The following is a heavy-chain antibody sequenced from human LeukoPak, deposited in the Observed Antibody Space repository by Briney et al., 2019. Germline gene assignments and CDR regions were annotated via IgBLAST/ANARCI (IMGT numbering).Heavy chain of an antibody. CDR2: MGGLSGTA. CDR3: ARDWEHARYN. CDR1: GFTFNNYA. D-gene: IGHD1/OR15-1a*01. V-gene: IGHV3-23*01. Sequence: PGGSLRLSCAVSGFTFNNYAMSWVRQAPGKGLEWVSVMGGLSGTANYADSVKGRFTISRDNAKNSLYLQMNSLRAEDTAVYYCARDWEHARYNWGQGTLVIVSP. J-gene: IGHJ4*02.